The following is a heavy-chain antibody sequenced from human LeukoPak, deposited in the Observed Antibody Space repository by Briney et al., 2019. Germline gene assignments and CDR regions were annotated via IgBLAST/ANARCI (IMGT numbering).Heavy chain of an antibody. J-gene: IGHJ5*02. CDR1: GGSLSGYY. CDR2: INRGGIT. CDR3: ARSEDCGSSSCYWYDP. Sequence: SETLSLTCAVYGGSLSGYYWSWIRQSPGKGLEWIGEINRGGITKYNPSLKSRVTISLGTSYNQFSLKLTSVTAADTAMYYCARSEDCGSSSCYWYDPWGQGTLVTVSS. V-gene: IGHV4-34*01. D-gene: IGHD2-2*01.